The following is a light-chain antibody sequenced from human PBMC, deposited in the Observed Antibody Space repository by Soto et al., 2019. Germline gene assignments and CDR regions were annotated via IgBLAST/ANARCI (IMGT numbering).Light chain of an antibody. CDR2: DAS. Sequence: EIVLTQSPGTLSLSPGERATLSCRASQNIDNKLVWYQQKPGRVPRLLIYDASTRATGIPARFSGSGSGTEFTLTISSLQSEDFAFYYCQQFHYWWTFGQGTKVDIK. V-gene: IGKV3-15*01. CDR3: QQFHYWWT. CDR1: QNIDNK. J-gene: IGKJ1*01.